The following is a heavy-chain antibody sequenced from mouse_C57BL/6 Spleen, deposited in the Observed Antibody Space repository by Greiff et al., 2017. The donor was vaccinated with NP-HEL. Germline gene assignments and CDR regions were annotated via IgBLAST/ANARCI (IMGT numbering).Heavy chain of an antibody. CDR3: TPHYYGSSAMDY. Sequence: VQLQQSGAELVRPGASVKLSCTASGFNIKDYYMHWVKQRPEQGLEWIGRIDPEDGDTEYAPKFQGKATMTADTSSNTAYLQLSSLTSEDTAVYYCTPHYYGSSAMDYWGQGTSVTVSS. CDR1: GFNIKDYY. J-gene: IGHJ4*01. V-gene: IGHV14-1*01. CDR2: IDPEDGDT. D-gene: IGHD1-1*01.